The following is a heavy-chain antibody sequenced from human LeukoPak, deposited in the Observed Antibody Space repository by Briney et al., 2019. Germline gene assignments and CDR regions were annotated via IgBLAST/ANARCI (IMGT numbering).Heavy chain of an antibody. CDR1: GFTFSSYA. J-gene: IGHJ4*02. CDR3: AREGVEMATIDY. CDR2: ISSSSSYI. V-gene: IGHV3-21*01. D-gene: IGHD5-24*01. Sequence: GGSLRLSCAASGFTFSSYAMHWVRQAPGKGLEWVSSISSSSSYIYYADSVKGRFTISRDNAKNSLYLQMNSLRAEDTAVYYCAREGVEMATIDYWGQGTLVTVSS.